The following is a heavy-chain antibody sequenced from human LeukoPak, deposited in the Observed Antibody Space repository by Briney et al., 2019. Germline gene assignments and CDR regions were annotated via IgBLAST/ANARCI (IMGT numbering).Heavy chain of an antibody. Sequence: SEALSLTCTVSGGSISSGGYYWSWIRQHPGKGLEWIGYIYYSGSTYYNPSLKSRVTISVDRSKNQFSLKLSSVTAADTAVYYCARGNSGYSGYDLDYWGQGTLVTVSS. CDR3: ARGNSGYSGYDLDY. CDR2: IYYSGST. J-gene: IGHJ4*02. D-gene: IGHD5-12*01. V-gene: IGHV4-31*03. CDR1: GGSISSGGYY.